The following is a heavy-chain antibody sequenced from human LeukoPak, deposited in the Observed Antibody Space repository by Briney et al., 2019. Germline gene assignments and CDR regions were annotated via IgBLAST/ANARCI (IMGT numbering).Heavy chain of an antibody. D-gene: IGHD3-10*01. CDR3: GTNVTMVRGGGYGMDV. CDR1: GFSFGSSS. V-gene: IGHV3-21*01. J-gene: IGHJ6*02. CDR2: ISSSSSYI. Sequence: GGSLRLSCAVSGFSFGSSSMNWVRHEAGKGLGWVSSISSSSSYIYYAESAEGRFPLSRKNTKKSLHLQMNSLRTEDEAAYYCGTNVTMVRGGGYGMDVSGQGTTVTVSS.